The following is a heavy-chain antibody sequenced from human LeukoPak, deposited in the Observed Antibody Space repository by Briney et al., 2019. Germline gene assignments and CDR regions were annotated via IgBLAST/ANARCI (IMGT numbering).Heavy chain of an antibody. CDR1: GGSISSGDYY. D-gene: IGHD3-9*01. CDR3: ARGYDILTGYENLFDP. V-gene: IGHV4-30-4*01. J-gene: IGHJ5*02. CDR2: IYYSGST. Sequence: SQTLSLTCTVSGGSISSGDYYWSWIRQPPGKGLEWIGYIYYSGSTYYNPSLKSRVTISVDTSKNQFSLKLSSVTAADTAVYYCARGYDILTGYENLFDPWGQGTLVTVSS.